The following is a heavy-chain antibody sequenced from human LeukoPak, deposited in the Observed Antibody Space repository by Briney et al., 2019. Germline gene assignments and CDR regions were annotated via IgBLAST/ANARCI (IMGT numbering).Heavy chain of an antibody. CDR2: IYYSGST. V-gene: IGHV4-39*07. D-gene: IGHD6-13*01. CDR3: ARDGYSSSWYVSYYYMDV. Sequence: SETLSLTCTVSGGSISSSSYYWGWIRQPPGKGLEWIGSIYYSGSTYYNPSLKSRVTISVDTSKNQFSLKLSSVTAADTAVYYCARDGYSSSWYVSYYYMDVWGKGTTVTVSS. J-gene: IGHJ6*03. CDR1: GGSISSSSYY.